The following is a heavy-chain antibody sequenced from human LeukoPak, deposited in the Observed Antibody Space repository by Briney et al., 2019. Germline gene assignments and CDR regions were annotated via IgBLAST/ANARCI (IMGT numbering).Heavy chain of an antibody. CDR3: AKDLDYTTCGYYFDY. CDR1: GFTFSSYA. Sequence: GGSLRLSCTASGFTFSSYAMNWVRQAPGEGLEWVSGIGAGGTFTYYADSVKGRFTISRDNYRHTLYLQINSLRADDTAVYYCAKDLDYTTCGYYFDYWGQGTLVTVSS. J-gene: IGHJ4*02. D-gene: IGHD4-11*01. V-gene: IGHV3-23*01. CDR2: IGAGGTFT.